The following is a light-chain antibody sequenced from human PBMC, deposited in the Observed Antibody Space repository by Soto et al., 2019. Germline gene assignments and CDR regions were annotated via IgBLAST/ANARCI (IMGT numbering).Light chain of an antibody. Sequence: EVVLTQSPATLSLSPGERATLSCRASQSVGSYLAWYQQKPGQAPRLLIYDASNRATGIPARFSGSGSGTDFTLTISSLEPEDFAVYYCQQRSSWLRTFCQGTRLEIK. J-gene: IGKJ5*01. V-gene: IGKV3-11*01. CDR2: DAS. CDR3: QQRSSWLRT. CDR1: QSVGSY.